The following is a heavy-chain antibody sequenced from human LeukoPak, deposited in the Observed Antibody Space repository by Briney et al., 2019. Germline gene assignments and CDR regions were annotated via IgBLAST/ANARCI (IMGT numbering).Heavy chain of an antibody. Sequence: SETLSLTCTVSGGSISDSPYRGWIRQPPGKGLEWVGTISYSGSTFYSPSLRGRVTISVDTSRKQCSLNLSSVTATDTAVYYCARHTSGTMFSYWGQGTLVTVSS. CDR2: ISYSGST. CDR1: GGSISDSPY. D-gene: IGHD1-1*01. CDR3: ARHTSGTMFSY. V-gene: IGHV4-39*01. J-gene: IGHJ4*02.